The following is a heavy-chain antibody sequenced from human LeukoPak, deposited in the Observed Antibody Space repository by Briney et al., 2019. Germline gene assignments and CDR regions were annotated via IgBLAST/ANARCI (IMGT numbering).Heavy chain of an antibody. CDR2: MYYSGST. J-gene: IGHJ5*02. V-gene: IGHV4-30-4*01. CDR1: GGSISSGDYY. D-gene: IGHD3-22*01. Sequence: SQTLSPTCTVSGGSISSGDYYWSWIRQPPGKGLEWIAYMYYSGSTYYNPSLKSRVTMSADTSKNQLSLKLSSVTAADTAVYYCARPYYYDSRIDPWGQGILVTVSS. CDR3: ARPYYYDSRIDP.